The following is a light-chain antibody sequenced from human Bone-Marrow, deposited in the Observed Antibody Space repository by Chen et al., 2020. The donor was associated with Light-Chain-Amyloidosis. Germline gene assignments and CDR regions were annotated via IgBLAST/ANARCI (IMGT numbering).Light chain of an antibody. CDR2: LGS. CDR1: ESLLHINGYDY. Sequence: DIVMTQSPLSLPVTPGEPASISCRSRESLLHINGYDYLNWYLQKPGQSPQLLIYLGSNRASGVPDRFSGSGSGTDFTLKVSRVEAEDVGVYYCMQTLQTPTFGQGTKVEIK. J-gene: IGKJ1*01. V-gene: IGKV2-28*01. CDR3: MQTLQTPT.